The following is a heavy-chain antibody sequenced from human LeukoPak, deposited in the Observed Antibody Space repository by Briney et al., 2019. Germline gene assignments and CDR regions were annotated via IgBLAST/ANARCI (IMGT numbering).Heavy chain of an antibody. D-gene: IGHD3-9*01. CDR2: MYYSGST. J-gene: IGHJ3*02. CDR1: GGSIISSSYY. Sequence: PSETLSLTCTVSGGSIISSSYYWGWIRQPPGKGLGWIGSMYYSGSTYQNPSLKSRVTMSVDTSKDHFSLNLSSVTATDTAVYFCVRLLGGYFAGNTFDIWGQGTVVSVSS. CDR3: VRLLGGYFAGNTFDI. V-gene: IGHV4-39*02.